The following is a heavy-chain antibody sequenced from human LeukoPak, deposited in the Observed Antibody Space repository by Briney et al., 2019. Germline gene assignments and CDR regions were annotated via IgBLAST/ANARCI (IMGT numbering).Heavy chain of an antibody. V-gene: IGHV3-23*01. Sequence: GRSLRLSCAASGFTFSSYAMSWVRQAPGKGLEWVSAISGSGGSTYYADSVKGRFTISRDNSKNTLYLQMNSLRAEDTAVYYCAKDWEQQLIGLYDYWGQGTLVTVSS. CDR2: ISGSGGST. CDR1: GFTFSSYA. D-gene: IGHD6-13*01. J-gene: IGHJ4*02. CDR3: AKDWEQQLIGLYDY.